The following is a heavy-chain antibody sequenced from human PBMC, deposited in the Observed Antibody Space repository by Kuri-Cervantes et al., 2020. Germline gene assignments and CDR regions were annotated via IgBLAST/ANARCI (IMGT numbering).Heavy chain of an antibody. CDR2: ISWNSGNI. Sequence: SLKISCVASGFTFDDYAMHWVRQAPGKGLEWVSGISWNSGNIDYADSVKGRFTISRDNAENSLYLQMNSLRVEDTAVYYCGSRYWGQGALVTVSS. D-gene: IGHD1-26*01. CDR1: GFTFDDYA. CDR3: GSRY. V-gene: IGHV3-9*01. J-gene: IGHJ4*02.